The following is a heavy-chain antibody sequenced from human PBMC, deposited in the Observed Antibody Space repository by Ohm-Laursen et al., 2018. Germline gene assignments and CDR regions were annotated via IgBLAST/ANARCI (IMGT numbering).Heavy chain of an antibody. V-gene: IGHV4-59*08. Sequence: SETLSLTCTVSGGSISSYYWSWIRQPPGKGLEWIGYIYYSGSTNYNPSLKSRVTISVDTSKNQFSLKLSSVTAADTAVYYCASAAGEQLALPGGDYYYGMDVWGQGTTVTVSS. CDR1: GGSISSYY. J-gene: IGHJ6*02. D-gene: IGHD6-6*01. CDR3: ASAAGEQLALPGGDYYYGMDV. CDR2: IYYSGST.